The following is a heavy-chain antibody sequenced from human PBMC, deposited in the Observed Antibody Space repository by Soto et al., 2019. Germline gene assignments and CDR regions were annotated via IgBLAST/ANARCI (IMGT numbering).Heavy chain of an antibody. D-gene: IGHD6-6*01. CDR3: ARSSITPRLFMYPFDY. Sequence: PSETLSLTCTVSGASIISGEHYWSWIRQAPGKGLEWIGLIYYNGNTYYNPSLKSRVTISLDTSKNQFSLRLNSVTAADTAVYYCARSSITPRLFMYPFDYWGQGTLVTVSS. V-gene: IGHV4-39*01. CDR2: IYYNGNT. CDR1: GASIISGEHY. J-gene: IGHJ4*02.